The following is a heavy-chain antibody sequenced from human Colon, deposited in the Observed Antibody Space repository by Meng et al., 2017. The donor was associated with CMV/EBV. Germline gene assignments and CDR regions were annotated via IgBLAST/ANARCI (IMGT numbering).Heavy chain of an antibody. V-gene: IGHV1-2*02. CDR2: VNTSSGGT. CDR1: CYSFMDYY. D-gene: IGHD1-14*01. Sequence: FCYSFMDYYVLCVLQAAGQGLVGMGWVNTSSGGTFDAQKFQGGLSMIRSSSIATAYMELTSLTSDDTAIFYCARDGLPGWGTNFFDYWGRGTLVTVSS. CDR3: ARDGLPGWGTNFFDY. J-gene: IGHJ4*02.